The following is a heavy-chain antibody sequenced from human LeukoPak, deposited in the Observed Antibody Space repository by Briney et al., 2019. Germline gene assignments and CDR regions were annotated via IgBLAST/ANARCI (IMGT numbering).Heavy chain of an antibody. V-gene: IGHV4-59*01. CDR1: GGSISSYY. D-gene: IGHD6-19*01. CDR2: IYYSGST. CDR3: ARENSSGWYGLDY. Sequence: SETLSLTCTVSGGSISSYYWSWIRQPPGKGLEWIGYIYYSGSTNYNPSLKSRVTISVDTSKNQFSLRLSSVTAADTAVYYCARENSSGWYGLDYWGQGTLVTVSS. J-gene: IGHJ4*02.